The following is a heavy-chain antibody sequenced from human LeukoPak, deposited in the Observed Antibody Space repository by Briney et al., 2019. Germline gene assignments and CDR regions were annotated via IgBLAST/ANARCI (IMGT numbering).Heavy chain of an antibody. CDR2: INPSAGST. Sequence: ASVKVSCKASGHTFINYYIHWVRQAPGQRLEWMGIINPSAGSTTYAQNFQGRVTVTRDTSTSTVYMDLSSLRSEDAAVYYCVRELAGGYFDYWGQGTLVTVSS. J-gene: IGHJ4*02. D-gene: IGHD4-23*01. CDR1: GHTFINYY. V-gene: IGHV1-46*01. CDR3: VRELAGGYFDY.